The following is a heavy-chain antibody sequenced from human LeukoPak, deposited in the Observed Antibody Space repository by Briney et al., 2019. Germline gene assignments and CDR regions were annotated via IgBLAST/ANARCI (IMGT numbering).Heavy chain of an antibody. J-gene: IGHJ4*02. CDR1: GFTFSSYA. Sequence: GGSLRLSCAASGFTFSSYAMSWVRQAPGKGLEWVSAISGSGGSTYYADSVKGRFTISRDNSKNTLYLQMNSLRAEDTAVYYCAKGSGYYGSGSYYLLDYWGQGTLVTVSS. CDR3: AKGSGYYGSGSYYLLDY. CDR2: ISGSGGST. D-gene: IGHD3-10*01. V-gene: IGHV3-23*01.